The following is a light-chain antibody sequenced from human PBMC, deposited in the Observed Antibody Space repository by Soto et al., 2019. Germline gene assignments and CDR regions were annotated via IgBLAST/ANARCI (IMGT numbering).Light chain of an antibody. J-gene: IGLJ2*01. CDR3: SSHTTTPNTLV. Sequence: QSALTQPASVSGSPGQSITISCTGAGSDGVPYNYVSWYQQHPGKAPKLMIYEVSNRPSGVSTRYSDSKSGTTACLAISGLPSEDGAGYYCSSHTTTPNTLVVGGGTKLTVL. CDR2: EVS. CDR1: GSDGVPYNY. V-gene: IGLV2-14*01.